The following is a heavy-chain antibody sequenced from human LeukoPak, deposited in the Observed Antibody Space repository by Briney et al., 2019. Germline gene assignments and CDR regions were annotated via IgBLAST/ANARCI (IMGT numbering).Heavy chain of an antibody. CDR2: MNPNSGNT. V-gene: IGHV1-8*01. CDR3: ARGIEADYGDFGWFDP. D-gene: IGHD4-17*01. Sequence: GASVKVSCKAFGYTLTSYDINWVRQATGQGLEWMGWMNPNSGNTGYAQKFQGRVTMTRNTSISTAYMELSSLRSEDTAVYYCARGIEADYGDFGWFDPWGQGTLVTVSS. CDR1: GYTLTSYD. J-gene: IGHJ5*02.